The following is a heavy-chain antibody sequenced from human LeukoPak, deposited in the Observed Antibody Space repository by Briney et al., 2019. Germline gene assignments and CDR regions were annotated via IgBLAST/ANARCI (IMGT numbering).Heavy chain of an antibody. CDR2: IKSKTDGGTT. Sequence: GGSLRLSCAASGFTISNAWMNWVRQAPGKGLEWVGRIKSKTDGGTTDYAAPVKGRFTISRDDSKNTLYLQMNSLKTEDTAVYYCTTFAWELLFRSIDYWGQGTLVTVSS. CDR1: GFTISNAW. J-gene: IGHJ4*02. V-gene: IGHV3-15*07. CDR3: TTFAWELLFRSIDY. D-gene: IGHD1-26*01.